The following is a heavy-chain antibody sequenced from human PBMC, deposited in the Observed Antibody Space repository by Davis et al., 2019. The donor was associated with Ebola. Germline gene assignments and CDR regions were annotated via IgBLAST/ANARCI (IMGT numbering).Heavy chain of an antibody. CDR3: ARDGSYSSGWDDGYFDL. Sequence: GGSLRLSCAASGFIFSSYGMHWVRQAPGKGLEWVAVIWYDGSNKYYADSVKGRFTISRDNSKNTLYLQMNSLRAEDTAVYYCARDGSYSSGWDDGYFDLWGRGTLVTVSS. CDR2: IWYDGSNK. J-gene: IGHJ2*01. CDR1: GFIFSSYG. D-gene: IGHD6-19*01. V-gene: IGHV3-33*01.